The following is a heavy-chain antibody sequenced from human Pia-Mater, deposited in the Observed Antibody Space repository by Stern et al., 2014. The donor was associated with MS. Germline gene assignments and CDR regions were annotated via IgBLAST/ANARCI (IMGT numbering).Heavy chain of an antibody. CDR2: MNPNNANT. Sequence: VQLEESGPQVRKPGASVKVSCQASGYTFINYDIFWVRQATGQGLEWMGWMNPNNANTGHAQKFQGRVTMTRNPSISTAYMELSGLRSDDTAVYYCVRGGLSYGYGLDAWGQGTAVIVSS. CDR1: GYTFINYD. D-gene: IGHD3-16*01. J-gene: IGHJ6*02. CDR3: VRGGLSYGYGLDA. V-gene: IGHV1-8*01.